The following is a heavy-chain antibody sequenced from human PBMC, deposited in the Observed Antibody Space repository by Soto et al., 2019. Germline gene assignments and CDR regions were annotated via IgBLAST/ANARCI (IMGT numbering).Heavy chain of an antibody. CDR3: TRDTFGARDY. CDR1: GFTFSGDW. D-gene: IGHD3-10*01. CDR2: IDPYETGI. Sequence: EVQLVESGGGLVQPGGSLRLSCTDSGFTFSGDWMHWVRQAPGKGLVWVSRIDPYETGISYADFVKGRFTISRDNAKSTLYLQMNSLRVEDTAVYYCTRDTFGARDYWGQGTLVTVSS. J-gene: IGHJ4*02. V-gene: IGHV3-74*01.